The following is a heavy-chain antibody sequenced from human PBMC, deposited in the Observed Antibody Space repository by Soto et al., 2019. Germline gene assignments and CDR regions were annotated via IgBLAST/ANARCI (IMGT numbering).Heavy chain of an antibody. CDR3: ARQYINSNFDY. CDR2: VYHSGNT. V-gene: IGHV4-39*01. J-gene: IGHJ4*02. D-gene: IGHD6-6*01. Sequence: QLQLQESGPGLVKPSETLSLTCTVSGGSISSSSYYWGWIRQPPGKGLEWIGRVYHSGNTYYNPSLKSRVTISIDTSRDQCSLKLNSVTAADTAVYYCARQYINSNFDYWGQGTLVTVSS. CDR1: GGSISSSSYY.